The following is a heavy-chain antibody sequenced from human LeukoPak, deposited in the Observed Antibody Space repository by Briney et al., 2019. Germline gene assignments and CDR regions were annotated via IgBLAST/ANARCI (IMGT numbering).Heavy chain of an antibody. V-gene: IGHV4-39*07. CDR3: ARGPLGGY. J-gene: IGHJ4*02. Sequence: PSETLSLTCTVSGGSISSSSYYWSWIRQPPGKGLEWIGEINHSGSTNYNPSLKSRVTISVDTSKNQFSLKLSSVAAADTAVYYCARGPLGGYWGQGTLVTVSS. CDR2: INHSGST. CDR1: GGSISSSSYY.